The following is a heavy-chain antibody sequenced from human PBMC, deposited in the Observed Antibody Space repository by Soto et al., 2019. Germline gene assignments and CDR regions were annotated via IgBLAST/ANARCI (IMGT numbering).Heavy chain of an antibody. CDR3: ARGKWLVHGNAFDI. D-gene: IGHD6-19*01. CDR2: MNPNSGNT. V-gene: IGHV1-8*01. Sequence: ASVKVSCKASGYTFTSYDINWVRQATGQGLEWMGWMNPNSGNTGYAQKFQGRVTMTRNTSISTAYMELSSLRSEDTAVYYCARGKWLVHGNAFDIWGQGTMVTVSS. CDR1: GYTFTSYD. J-gene: IGHJ3*02.